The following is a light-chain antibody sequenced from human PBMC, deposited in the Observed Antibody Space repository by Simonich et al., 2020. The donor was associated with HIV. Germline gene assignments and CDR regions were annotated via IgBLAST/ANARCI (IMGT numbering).Light chain of an antibody. CDR3: QQYYRTPPT. CDR1: QSVLYSSNNKNY. CDR2: WAS. V-gene: IGKV4-1*01. J-gene: IGKJ1*01. Sequence: DIVMTQSPDSLAVSLGERATINCKSSQSVLYSSNNKNYLAWYQQKFGQPPKLLIYWASTRESGVPDRFSGSGSGTDFTLTISSLQAEDVAVYYCQQYYRTPPTFGQGTKVEIK.